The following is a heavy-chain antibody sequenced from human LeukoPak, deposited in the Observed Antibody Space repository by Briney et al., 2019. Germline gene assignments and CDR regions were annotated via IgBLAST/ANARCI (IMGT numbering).Heavy chain of an antibody. CDR1: GFTFSSYS. J-gene: IGHJ6*02. D-gene: IGHD3-10*01. CDR3: ARVLWFGELLYGDYYYGMDV. Sequence: PGGSLRLSCAASGFTFSSYSMNWVRQAPGKGLEWVSYISSSGSTIFYADSVKGRFTISRDNAKNSLYLQMNSLRAEDTAVYYCARVLWFGELLYGDYYYGMDVWGQGTTVTVSS. CDR2: ISSSGSTI. V-gene: IGHV3-48*01.